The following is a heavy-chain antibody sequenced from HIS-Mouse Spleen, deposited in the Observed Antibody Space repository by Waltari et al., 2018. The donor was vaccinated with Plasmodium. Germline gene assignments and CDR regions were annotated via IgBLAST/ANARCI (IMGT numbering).Heavy chain of an antibody. Sequence: QVQLVESGGGVVQPGRSLRLSCAASGFPFSCYGMHWVRRAPGKGLEWVAVIWYDGSNKYYADSVKGRFTISRDNSKNTLYLQMNSLRAEDTAVYYCAKVAQGTRDAFDIWGQGTMVTVSS. CDR3: AKVAQGTRDAFDI. CDR2: IWYDGSNK. V-gene: IGHV3-33*06. J-gene: IGHJ3*02. D-gene: IGHD2-8*01. CDR1: GFPFSCYG.